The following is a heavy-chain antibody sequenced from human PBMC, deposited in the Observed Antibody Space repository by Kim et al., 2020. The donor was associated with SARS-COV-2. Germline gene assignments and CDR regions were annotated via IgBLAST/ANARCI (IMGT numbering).Heavy chain of an antibody. D-gene: IGHD6-19*01. CDR2: IYYSGSA. J-gene: IGHJ4*02. Sequence: SETLSLTCTVSGGSISSISSYWDWILQPPGKGLEWIGSIYYSGSAYYNPSLKIRVTISVDTSKNQFSLKLSSVTAADTALSYCARQKQWLAPLDYVCQG. CDR1: GGSISSISSY. V-gene: IGHV4-39*01. CDR3: ARQKQWLAPLDY.